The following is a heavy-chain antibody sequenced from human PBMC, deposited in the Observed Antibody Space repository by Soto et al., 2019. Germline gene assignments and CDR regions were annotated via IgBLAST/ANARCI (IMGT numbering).Heavy chain of an antibody. Sequence: SETLSLTCAVYGGSFSGYYWSWIRQPPGKGLEWIGEINHSGSTNYNPSLKSRVTISVDTSKNQFSLKLSSVTAADTAVYYCARGYCSGGSCYFKAPHYYYMDVWGKGTTVTVSS. D-gene: IGHD2-15*01. CDR1: GGSFSGYY. CDR2: INHSGST. V-gene: IGHV4-34*01. J-gene: IGHJ6*03. CDR3: ARGYCSGGSCYFKAPHYYYMDV.